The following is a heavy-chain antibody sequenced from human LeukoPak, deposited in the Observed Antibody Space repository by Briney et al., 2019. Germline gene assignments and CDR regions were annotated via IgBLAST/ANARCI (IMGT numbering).Heavy chain of an antibody. D-gene: IGHD3-22*01. CDR2: INPNSDGT. CDR3: AREGRGDYDSSGYYYYFDY. CDR1: GYTFTGYH. J-gene: IGHJ4*02. Sequence: ASVKVSCKASGYTFTGYHMHWVRQAPGQGLEWMGWINPNSDGTNYAQKFQGRVTMTRDTSISTAYMELSRLRSDDTAVYYCAREGRGDYDSSGYYYYFDYWGQGTLVTVSS. V-gene: IGHV1-2*02.